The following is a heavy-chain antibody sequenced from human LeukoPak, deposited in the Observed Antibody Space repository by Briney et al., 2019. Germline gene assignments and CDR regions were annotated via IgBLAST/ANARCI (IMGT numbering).Heavy chain of an antibody. J-gene: IGHJ4*02. CDR2: IWYDGSNK. CDR1: GFTFRSYG. D-gene: IGHD1-1*01. CDR3: ANEVRPNDY. Sequence: PGGSLRLSCAASGFTFRSYGMHWVRQAPGKGLEWVAVIWYDGSNKYYADSVKGRFTISRDNSKNTLYLQMNGLRVEDTALYYCANEVRPNDYWGQGTLVTVSS. V-gene: IGHV3-33*06.